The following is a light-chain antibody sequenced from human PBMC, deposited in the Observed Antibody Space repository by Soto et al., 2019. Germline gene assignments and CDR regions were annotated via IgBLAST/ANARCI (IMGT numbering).Light chain of an antibody. CDR3: HQYGSSLGT. J-gene: IGKJ2*01. V-gene: IGKV3-20*01. CDR2: DAV. CDR1: QSVTGTN. Sequence: IVLTQSPVTLPLSPGEGATLSCRASQSVTGTNLAWYQQRAGQAPRLLIYDAVRRATGIPDRFSGSGSGTDFTLTISRLEPEDFAVYYCHQYGSSLGTFGQGTKVEV.